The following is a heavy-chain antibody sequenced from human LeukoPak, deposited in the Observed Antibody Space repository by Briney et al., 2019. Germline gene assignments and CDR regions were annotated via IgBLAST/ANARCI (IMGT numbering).Heavy chain of an antibody. CDR1: GYSITNGYY. D-gene: IGHD1-20*01. Sequence: NPSETLSLTCTVSGYSITNGYYWGWIRQPPGKGLEWIGSIYHDGGIDYNPSLKSRVTISRDTSNDQFSLKLSSVSAADTAMYYCARDTSPGITGTYWGQGTLVTVSS. J-gene: IGHJ4*02. V-gene: IGHV4-38-2*02. CDR3: ARDTSPGITGTY. CDR2: IYHDGGI.